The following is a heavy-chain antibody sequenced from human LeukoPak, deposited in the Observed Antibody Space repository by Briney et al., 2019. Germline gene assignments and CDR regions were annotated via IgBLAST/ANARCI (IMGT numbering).Heavy chain of an antibody. CDR3: ARESSPVDSSGPFAHRGFDY. CDR1: GYTFTSYA. D-gene: IGHD3-22*01. J-gene: IGHJ4*02. V-gene: IGHV1-3*01. Sequence: ASVKISCKASGYTFTSYAMHWVRQAPGQRLEWMGWINAGNGNTKYSQKFQGRVTITRDTSASTAYMELSSLRSEDTAVYYCARESSPVDSSGPFAHRGFDYWGQGTLVTVSS. CDR2: INAGNGNT.